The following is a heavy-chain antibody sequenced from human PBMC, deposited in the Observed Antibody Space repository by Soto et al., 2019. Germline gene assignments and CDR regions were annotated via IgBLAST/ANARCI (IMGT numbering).Heavy chain of an antibody. D-gene: IGHD2-15*01. Sequence: SETLSLSCTVSGGSIGSGDFYLGWSRQPPGKGLEWIGYIYYSGSTYYNPSLKRRVTISVDTSKNQYSLKLSSVTAADTAVYYCASAKGTVVNEDAFYPWGPG. CDR1: GGSIGSGDFY. CDR2: IYYSGST. CDR3: ASAKGTVVNEDAFYP. J-gene: IGHJ5*02. V-gene: IGHV4-30-4*01.